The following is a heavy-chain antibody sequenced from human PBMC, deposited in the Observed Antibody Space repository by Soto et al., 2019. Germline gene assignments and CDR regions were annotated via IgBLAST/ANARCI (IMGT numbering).Heavy chain of an antibody. CDR2: VFYNGTT. CDR3: ARLVVAYPVANA. J-gene: IGHJ5*02. CDR1: GGSINTNNYY. Sequence: PSETLSLTCTVSGGSINTNNYYLGWVRQPPGKGLEWIGSVFYNGTTYYSPSLKSRVTISLAPSRTQFSLKLESVTAADTAVYFCARLVVAYPVANAWGQGTMVTVSS. D-gene: IGHD2-15*01. V-gene: IGHV4-39*01.